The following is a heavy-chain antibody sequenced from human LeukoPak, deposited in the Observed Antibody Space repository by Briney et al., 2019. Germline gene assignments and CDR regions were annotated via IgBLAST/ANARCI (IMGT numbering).Heavy chain of an antibody. CDR1: GFTFSSYA. CDR3: AKDEDYAVGVFSYYDSGGYYPLDY. D-gene: IGHD3-22*01. J-gene: IGHJ4*02. CDR2: ISGSGGST. V-gene: IGHV3-23*01. Sequence: AGGSLRLSCAASGFTFSSYAMSWVRQAPGKGLEWVSAISGSGGSTYYADSVKGRFTISRDNSKNTLYLQMNSLRAEDTAVYYCAKDEDYAVGVFSYYDSGGYYPLDYWGQGTLVTVSS.